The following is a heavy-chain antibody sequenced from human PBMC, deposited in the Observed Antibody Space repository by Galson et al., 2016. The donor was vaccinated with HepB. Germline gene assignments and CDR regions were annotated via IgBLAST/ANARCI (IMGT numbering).Heavy chain of an antibody. J-gene: IGHJ5*02. CDR1: GDSIRSYY. D-gene: IGHD7-27*01. CDR3: ARAGENGWASSRGPFDP. CDR2: IYYSGST. Sequence: ETLSLTCAVSGDSIRSYYWTWIRQPSGKGLEWIGYIYYSGSTSYNPSLKSRVTISVATSKNQFSLKLRSVTAADTAVYYCARAGENGWASSRGPFDPWGQGTLVTVSS. V-gene: IGHV4-59*01.